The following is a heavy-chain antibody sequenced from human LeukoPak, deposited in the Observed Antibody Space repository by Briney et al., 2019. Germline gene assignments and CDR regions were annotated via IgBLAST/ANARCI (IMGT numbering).Heavy chain of an antibody. J-gene: IGHJ5*02. CDR2: ISSGSTSI. D-gene: IGHD1-1*01. Sequence: GGSLRVSCAASGFSFSSYSMDWVRQAPGKGLEWVSSISSGSTSIYYADSVKGRFTISRDNAKNSLYLQMNSLRAEDTAVYYWARVTGTTAGDHWGQGTLVSVSS. V-gene: IGHV3-21*01. CDR3: ARVTGTTAGDH. CDR1: GFSFSSYS.